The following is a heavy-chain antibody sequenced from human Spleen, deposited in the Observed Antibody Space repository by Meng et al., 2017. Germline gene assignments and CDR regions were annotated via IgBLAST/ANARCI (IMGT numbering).Heavy chain of an antibody. Sequence: VQLVESGGGLLKPGGSLSLTVPASGFTFSNAWMTWVRQAPGKGLEWIGRMKSNVDGGTVDYAAAVKGRFFISRDDSENTFYLQMNSLKTEDTAVYYCSGHVDYWGHGTLVTVSS. CDR3: SGHVDY. J-gene: IGHJ4*01. CDR2: MKSNVDGGTV. CDR1: GFTFSNAW. V-gene: IGHV3-15*01.